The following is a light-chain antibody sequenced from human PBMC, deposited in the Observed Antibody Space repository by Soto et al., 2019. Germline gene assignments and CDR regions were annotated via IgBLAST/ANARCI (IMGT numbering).Light chain of an antibody. Sequence: DIQMTQSPSSLSASVGDRVTITCQASQDIATYLNWFQQKPGKAPKLLIYDASNLETGVPSRFSGSSSGTQFTFTINGLQPEDVATYYGQQYDNLFYTCGQGTKVDLK. CDR1: QDIATY. CDR3: QQYDNLFYT. J-gene: IGKJ2*01. CDR2: DAS. V-gene: IGKV1-33*01.